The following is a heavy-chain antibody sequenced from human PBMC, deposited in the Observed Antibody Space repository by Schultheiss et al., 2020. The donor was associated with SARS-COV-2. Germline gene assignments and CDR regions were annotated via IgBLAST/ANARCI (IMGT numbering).Heavy chain of an antibody. J-gene: IGHJ6*02. CDR3: ARLPSSSYLRPYYYGMDV. D-gene: IGHD6-13*01. V-gene: IGHV4-59*01. Sequence: SETLSLTCIVSGGSISGYYWTWIRQPPGKGLEWIGYIYYSGSTNYNPSLKSRVTISVDTSKNQFSLKLSSVTAADTAVYYCARLPSSSYLRPYYYGMDVWGQGTTVTVSS. CDR1: GGSISGYY. CDR2: IYYSGST.